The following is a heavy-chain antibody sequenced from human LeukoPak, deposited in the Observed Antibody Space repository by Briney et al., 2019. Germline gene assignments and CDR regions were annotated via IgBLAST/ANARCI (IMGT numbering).Heavy chain of an antibody. CDR1: GFTFSSYS. J-gene: IGHJ4*02. V-gene: IGHV3-21*01. D-gene: IGHD2-2*01. Sequence: PGGSLRLSCAASGFTFSSYSMNWVRQAPGKGLEWVSSISSSSSYIYYADSVKGRFTISRDNAKNSLYLQMNSLRAEDTAVYYCASLIVVVPAAFDYWGQGTLVTVSS. CDR2: ISSSSSYI. CDR3: ASLIVVVPAAFDY.